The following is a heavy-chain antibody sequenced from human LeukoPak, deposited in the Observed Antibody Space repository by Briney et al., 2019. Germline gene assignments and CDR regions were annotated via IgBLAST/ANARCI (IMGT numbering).Heavy chain of an antibody. CDR2: IYSGGYT. Sequence: NPSETLSLTCSVSGASISTNNYYWGWIRQPPGKGLEWIGSIYSGGYTYYNPSLKSRLTISVDTSKNQFSLKLSSVTAADTAIYYCQSRYLVYLLDYWGQGTLVTVSS. V-gene: IGHV4-39*01. D-gene: IGHD3-9*01. CDR1: GASISTNNYY. J-gene: IGHJ4*02. CDR3: QSRYLVYLLDY.